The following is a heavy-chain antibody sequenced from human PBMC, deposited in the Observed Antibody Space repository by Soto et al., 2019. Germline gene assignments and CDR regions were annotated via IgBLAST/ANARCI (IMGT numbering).Heavy chain of an antibody. CDR1: GGSISSSSYY. Sequence: SETLSLTCTVSGGSISSSSYYWGWIRQPPGRGLEWIGSIYYTGSTYYNPSLKSRVTISVDTSKNQFSLKLSSVTAADTAVYYCARQRRYYYDSSGHPDYWGQGTLVTVSS. D-gene: IGHD3-22*01. CDR3: ARQRRYYYDSSGHPDY. J-gene: IGHJ4*02. V-gene: IGHV4-39*01. CDR2: IYYTGST.